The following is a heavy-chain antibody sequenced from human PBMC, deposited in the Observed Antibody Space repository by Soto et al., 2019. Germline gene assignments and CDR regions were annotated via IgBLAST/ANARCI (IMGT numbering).Heavy chain of an antibody. CDR1: GFTFSGSA. D-gene: IGHD3-10*01. J-gene: IGHJ6*03. CDR3: TRQEYYYGSGSYYNVDYYYYYMDV. Sequence: GGSLRLSCAASGFTFSGSAMHWVRQASGKGLEWVGRIRSKANSYATAYAASVKGRLTISRDDSKNTAYLQMNSLKTEDTAVYYCTRQEYYYGSGSYYNVDYYYYYMDVWGKGTTVTVSS. V-gene: IGHV3-73*01. CDR2: IRSKANSYAT.